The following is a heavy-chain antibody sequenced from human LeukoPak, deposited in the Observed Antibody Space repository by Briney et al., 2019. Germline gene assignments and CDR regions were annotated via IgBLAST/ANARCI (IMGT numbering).Heavy chain of an antibody. Sequence: GGSLRLSCAAPGFTLNNYGIYSVRQAPGKGLEWVAFIRYDGNKKYYTDSVKGRFTISRDNSKNTLYLQMNSLRAEDTAVYYCEKDMDYDDVSGYYWGFDYWGQGTLVTVSS. CDR3: EKDMDYDDVSGYYWGFDY. V-gene: IGHV3-30*02. CDR1: GFTLNNYG. D-gene: IGHD3-22*01. J-gene: IGHJ4*02. CDR2: IRYDGNKK.